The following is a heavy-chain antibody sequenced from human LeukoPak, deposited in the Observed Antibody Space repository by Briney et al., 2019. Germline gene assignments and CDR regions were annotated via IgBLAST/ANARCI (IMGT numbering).Heavy chain of an antibody. CDR2: ISSSSSYI. V-gene: IGHV3-21*01. CDR1: GFMFSIYS. Sequence: GGSLRLSCAASGFMFSIYSMNWVRQAPGKGLEWVSSISSSSSYIYYADSVKGRFTISRDNAKNSLYLQMNSLRAEDTAVYYCASTSRRNYYDISGGDYWGQGTLVTVSS. D-gene: IGHD3-22*01. CDR3: ASTSRRNYYDISGGDY. J-gene: IGHJ4*02.